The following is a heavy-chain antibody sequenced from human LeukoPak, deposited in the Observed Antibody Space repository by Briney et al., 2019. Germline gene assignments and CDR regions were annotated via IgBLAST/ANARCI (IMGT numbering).Heavy chain of an antibody. V-gene: IGHV3-11*06. J-gene: IGHJ5*02. D-gene: IGHD6-19*01. CDR1: GFTFSDYY. Sequence: GGSLRLSCAASGFTFSDYYMSWIRQAPGKGLEWVSYISSSSSYTNYADSVKGRFTISRDNAKNSLYLQMNRLRAEDTAVYYCARASERYSSGLGWFDPWGQGTLVTVSS. CDR2: ISSSSSYT. CDR3: ARASERYSSGLGWFDP.